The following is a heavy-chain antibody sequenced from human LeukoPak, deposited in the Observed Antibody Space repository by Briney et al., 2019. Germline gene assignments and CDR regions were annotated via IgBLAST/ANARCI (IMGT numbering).Heavy chain of an antibody. CDR2: ISGGGVTT. CDR3: ARNQQLGGHSYYYYGMDV. V-gene: IGHV3-23*01. J-gene: IGHJ6*02. Sequence: GGSLRLSCVGSGFTSIAYALTWTRQAPGKGLEWVSGISGGGVTTYYADSVKGRFTISRDNSKNTLYLQMNSLRADDTAIYYCARNQQLGGHSYYYYGMDVWGQGTTVTVSS. CDR1: GFTSIAYA. D-gene: IGHD3-16*01.